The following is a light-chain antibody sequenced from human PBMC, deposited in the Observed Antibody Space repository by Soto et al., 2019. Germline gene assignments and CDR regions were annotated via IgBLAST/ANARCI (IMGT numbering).Light chain of an antibody. Sequence: QSVLTQPASVSGSPGQSIAISCTGTSSDVGGYDYVSWYQQLPGKAPKLMIYDVNNRPSGVSNRFSGSKSGNTASLTISGLQDEDEADYYCSSYTSSSTHVFGTGTKSPS. CDR2: DVN. CDR1: SSDVGGYDY. J-gene: IGLJ1*01. V-gene: IGLV2-14*03. CDR3: SSYTSSSTHV.